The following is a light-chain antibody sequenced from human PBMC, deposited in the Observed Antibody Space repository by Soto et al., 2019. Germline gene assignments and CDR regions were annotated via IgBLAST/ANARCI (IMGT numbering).Light chain of an antibody. Sequence: QSVLTQPPSVSGAPGQKVTISCSGSSSNIGNNYVSWYQQLPGTAPKLLIYDNNKRPSGIPDRCSGSKSGTSGTLDITGLQTGDEADYYCSTWDGSLPAEVFGGGTKLTVL. CDR3: STWDGSLPAEV. CDR1: SSNIGNNY. CDR2: DNN. V-gene: IGLV1-51*01. J-gene: IGLJ2*01.